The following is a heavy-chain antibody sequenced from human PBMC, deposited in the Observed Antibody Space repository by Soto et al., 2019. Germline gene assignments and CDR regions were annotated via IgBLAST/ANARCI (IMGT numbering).Heavy chain of an antibody. Sequence: QVQLVQSGAEVKKPGTSVKISCKASGYIFTSYAMHWVCQVPGQRLEWMGWINAGNGYTKYSQKFQGITTITRDPSASTIYMDLGSLRSEDTAVYYCARDVRGYTGYDFGAFDIWGQGTMVTVSS. CDR1: GYIFTSYA. CDR3: ARDVRGYTGYDFGAFDI. D-gene: IGHD5-12*01. J-gene: IGHJ3*02. CDR2: INAGNGYT. V-gene: IGHV1-3*01.